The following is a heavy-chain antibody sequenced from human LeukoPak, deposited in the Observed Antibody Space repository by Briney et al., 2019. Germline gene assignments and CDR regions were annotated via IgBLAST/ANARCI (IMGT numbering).Heavy chain of an antibody. Sequence: SPTLSLTCTVSGYSISSGYYWAWIRQPPGKGVEWIGSIYHSGSTYYNPSLKRPVTISVDTSKNQFSLKLSSVTAADTAVYFCARGGWLRVRAHDYWGQGTLVTVSS. D-gene: IGHD5-12*01. V-gene: IGHV4-38-2*02. CDR1: GYSISSGYY. CDR3: ARGGWLRVRAHDY. J-gene: IGHJ4*02. CDR2: IYHSGST.